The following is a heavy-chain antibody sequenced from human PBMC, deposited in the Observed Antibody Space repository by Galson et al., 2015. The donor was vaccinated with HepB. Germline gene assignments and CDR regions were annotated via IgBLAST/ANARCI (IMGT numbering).Heavy chain of an antibody. J-gene: IGHJ5*02. CDR1: GDTFNNYS. Sequence: SVKVSCKASGDTFNNYSISWVRQAPGQGLEWMGGIIPVFGTATYAQRFQDRATLTADESTSTVYMELRSLISEDTAVYFCARGVLRTAVRGWLDPWGQGTLVTVSS. D-gene: IGHD6-19*01. CDR2: IIPVFGTA. V-gene: IGHV1-69*13. CDR3: ARGVLRTAVRGWLDP.